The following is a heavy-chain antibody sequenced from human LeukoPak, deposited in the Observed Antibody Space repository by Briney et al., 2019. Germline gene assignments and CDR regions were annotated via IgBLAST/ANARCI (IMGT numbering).Heavy chain of an antibody. CDR1: GFSFSSYE. Sequence: GGSLRLSCAASGFSFSSYEMNWVRQAPGKGLEWVANIKQDGSEKYYVDSVKGRFTISRDNAKNSLYLQMNSLRAEDTAVYYCARDPGGLSSGYYSDYWGQGTLVTVSS. J-gene: IGHJ4*02. CDR2: IKQDGSEK. D-gene: IGHD3-22*01. V-gene: IGHV3-7*01. CDR3: ARDPGGLSSGYYSDY.